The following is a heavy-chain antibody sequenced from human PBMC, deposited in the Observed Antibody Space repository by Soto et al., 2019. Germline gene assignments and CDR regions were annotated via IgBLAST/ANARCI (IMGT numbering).Heavy chain of an antibody. V-gene: IGHV4-39*01. D-gene: IGHD2-2*02. CDR2: IYYSGST. J-gene: IGHJ3*02. Sequence: QLQLQESGPGLVKPSETLSLTCTVSGGSISSSSYYWGWVRQPPGKGLEWIGSIYYSGSTYYNPSLKSRVTISVDTSKNQFSLKLSSVTAADTAVYYCARRQYTSKDAFDIWGQGTMVTVSS. CDR1: GGSISSSSYY. CDR3: ARRQYTSKDAFDI.